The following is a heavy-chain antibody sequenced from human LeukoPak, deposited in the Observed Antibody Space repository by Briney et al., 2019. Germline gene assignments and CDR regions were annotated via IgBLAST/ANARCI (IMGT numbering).Heavy chain of an antibody. D-gene: IGHD3-9*01. CDR2: ISGSGGST. CDR3: AKDPRRDYDILTGYYSNYFDY. CDR1: GFTVSSNY. J-gene: IGHJ4*02. Sequence: GGSLRLSCAASGFTVSSNYMSWVRQAPGKGLEWVSAISGSGGSTYYADSVKGRFTISRDNSKNTLYLQMNSLRAEDTAVYYCAKDPRRDYDILTGYYSNYFDYWGQGTLVTVSS. V-gene: IGHV3-23*01.